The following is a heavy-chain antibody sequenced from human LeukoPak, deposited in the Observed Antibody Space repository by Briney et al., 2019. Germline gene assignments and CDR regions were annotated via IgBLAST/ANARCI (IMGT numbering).Heavy chain of an antibody. J-gene: IGHJ4*02. CDR3: ARGHIVVVPAANQRYFDY. V-gene: IGHV1-46*01. CDR2: INPSGGST. D-gene: IGHD2-2*01. Sequence: GASVKVSCKASGYTFTSYYMHWVRQAPGQGLEWMGIINPSGGSTSYAQKFQGRVTMTRDTSTSTVYMELSSLRSEDTAVYYCARGHIVVVPAANQRYFDYWGQGTLVTVSS. CDR1: GYTFTSYY.